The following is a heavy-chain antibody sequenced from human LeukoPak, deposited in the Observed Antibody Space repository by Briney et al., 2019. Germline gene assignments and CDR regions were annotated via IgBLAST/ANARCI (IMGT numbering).Heavy chain of an antibody. Sequence: SETLSLTCAVCGGSFSGYYWSWIRQPPGKGLEWIGEINHSGSTNYNPSLKSRVTISVDTSKNQFSLKLSSVTAADTAVYYCASRSGEFRRARVPYYYGMDVWGQGTTVTVSS. CDR1: GGSFSGYY. CDR2: INHSGST. D-gene: IGHD2-21*01. J-gene: IGHJ6*02. V-gene: IGHV4-34*01. CDR3: ASRSGEFRRARVPYYYGMDV.